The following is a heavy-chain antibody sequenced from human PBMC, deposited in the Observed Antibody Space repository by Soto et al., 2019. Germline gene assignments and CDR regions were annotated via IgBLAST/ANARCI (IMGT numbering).Heavy chain of an antibody. D-gene: IGHD6-6*01. J-gene: IGHJ3*02. CDR3: ARDLGYSSSSVPFDI. CDR2: ISSSSSTI. CDR1: GFTFSSYS. V-gene: IGHV3-48*02. Sequence: VQLVESGGGLVQPGGSLRLSCAASGFTFSSYSMNWVRQAPGKGLEWVSYISSSSSTIYYADSVKGRFTISRDNAKNSLYLQMNSLRDEDTAVYYCARDLGYSSSSVPFDIWGQGTMVTVSS.